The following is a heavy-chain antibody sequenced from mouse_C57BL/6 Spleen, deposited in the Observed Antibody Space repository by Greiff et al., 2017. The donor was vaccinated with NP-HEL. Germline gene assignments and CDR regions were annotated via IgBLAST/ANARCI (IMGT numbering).Heavy chain of an antibody. D-gene: IGHD1-1*01. V-gene: IGHV1-54*01. CDR3: ARDGSSPYAMDY. CDR2: INPGSGGT. J-gene: IGHJ4*01. CDR1: GYAFTNYL. Sequence: VQLQESGAELVRPGTSVKVSCKASGYAFTNYLIEWVKQRPGQGLEWIGVINPGSGGTNYNEKFKGKATLTADKSSSTAYMQLSSLTSEDSAVSFCARDGSSPYAMDYWGQGTSVTVSS.